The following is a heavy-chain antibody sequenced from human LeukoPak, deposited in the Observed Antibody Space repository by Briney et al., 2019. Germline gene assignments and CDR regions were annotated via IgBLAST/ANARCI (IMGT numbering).Heavy chain of an antibody. CDR2: IIPILGIA. CDR1: GGTFSSYT. D-gene: IGHD6-19*01. V-gene: IGHV1-69*04. CDR3: ARDLSGYSSTFDY. Sequence: SVKVSCKASGGTFSSYTISWVRQAPGQGLEWMGRIIPILGIANYAQKFQGRVTITADKSTSTAYMELSSRRSEDTAVYYCARDLSGYSSTFDYWGQGTLVTVSS. J-gene: IGHJ4*02.